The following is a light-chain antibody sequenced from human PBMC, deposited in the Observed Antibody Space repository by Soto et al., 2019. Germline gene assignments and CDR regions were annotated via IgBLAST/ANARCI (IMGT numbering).Light chain of an antibody. J-gene: IGLJ1*01. CDR2: EVT. V-gene: IGLV2-8*01. CDR1: SRDVGGYNF. Sequence: QSALTQPPSASGSPGQSVTISCTGTSRDVGGYNFVSWYQHFPGKAPKLIIYEVTKRPSGVPDRFSGSKSGNTASLTVSGLQTDDEADYYCSSYGGSNNFVFGTGTKLTVL. CDR3: SSYGGSNNFV.